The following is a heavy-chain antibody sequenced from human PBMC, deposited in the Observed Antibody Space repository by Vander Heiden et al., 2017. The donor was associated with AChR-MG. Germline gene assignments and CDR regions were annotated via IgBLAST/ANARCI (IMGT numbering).Heavy chain of an antibody. CDR2: INHNGST. V-gene: IGHV4-34*01. J-gene: IGHJ4*02. D-gene: IGHD2-15*01. Sequence: QVQLQQWGAGLLKPSETLSLTCAVYGGSFSGYYWSWIRQPPGKGLEWIGEINHNGSTNYNPSLKSRVTISVDTSKNQFSLKLSSVTAADTAVYYCARELVVAATTVVDYWGQGTLVTVSS. CDR3: ARELVVAATTVVDY. CDR1: GGSFSGYY.